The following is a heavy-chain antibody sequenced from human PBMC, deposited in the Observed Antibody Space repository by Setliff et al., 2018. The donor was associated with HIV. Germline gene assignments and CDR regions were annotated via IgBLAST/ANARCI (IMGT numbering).Heavy chain of an antibody. D-gene: IGHD5-12*01. V-gene: IGHV1-18*01. J-gene: IGHJ4*02. CDR1: GYTFTSYD. CDR2: MSTYNGNT. Sequence: GASVKVSCKASGYTFTSYDISWVRQAPGQGLEWMGWMSTYNGNTNYARKVQGRVTMTTDTSTSTAYMELRSLRSDDTAVYYCARSEGQWLRPEGALCDYWGQGTLVTVSS. CDR3: ARSEGQWLRPEGALCDY.